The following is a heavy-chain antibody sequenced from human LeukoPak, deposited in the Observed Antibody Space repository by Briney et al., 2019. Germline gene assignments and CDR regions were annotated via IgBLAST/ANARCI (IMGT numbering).Heavy chain of an antibody. CDR2: INHSGST. Sequence: SETLPLTCTVSGGSISSYYWSWIRQPPGKGLEWIGEINHSGSTNYNPSLKSRVTISVDTSKNQFSLKLSSVTAADTAVYYCARGPVLKYAFDIWGQGTMVTVSS. D-gene: IGHD3-10*01. CDR1: GGSISSYY. V-gene: IGHV4-34*01. J-gene: IGHJ3*02. CDR3: ARGPVLKYAFDI.